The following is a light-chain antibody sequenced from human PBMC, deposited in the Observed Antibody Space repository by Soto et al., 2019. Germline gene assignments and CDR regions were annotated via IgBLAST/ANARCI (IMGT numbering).Light chain of an antibody. Sequence: DIQMTQSPSTVSAYVGDSVTITCRASQSITTWLAWYQQRPGKAPKLLIYDVPSLQSGVPSRFSGRRSGTQFTLTINGLQPDDFATYYCQQYDNYKPLTFGGGTKVDIK. CDR3: QQYDNYKPLT. V-gene: IGKV1-5*01. CDR1: QSITTW. CDR2: DVP. J-gene: IGKJ4*01.